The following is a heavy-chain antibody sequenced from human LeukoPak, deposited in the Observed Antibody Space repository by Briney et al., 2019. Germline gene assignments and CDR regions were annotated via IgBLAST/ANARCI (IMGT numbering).Heavy chain of an antibody. CDR1: GGSISSCY. Sequence: PSETLSLTCTVSGGSISSCYWSWIRQPPGKGLEWTGYIYYSGSTNYNPSLKSRVTISVDTSKNQLSLKLSSVTAADTAVYYCANTAVAGRIGWFDPWGQGTLVTVSS. CDR2: IYYSGST. CDR3: ANTAVAGRIGWFDP. V-gene: IGHV4-59*01. J-gene: IGHJ5*02. D-gene: IGHD6-19*01.